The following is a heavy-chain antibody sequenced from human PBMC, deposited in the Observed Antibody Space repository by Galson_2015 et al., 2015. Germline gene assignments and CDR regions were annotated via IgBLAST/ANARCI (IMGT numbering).Heavy chain of an antibody. Sequence: SLRLSCAASGFTFSSYGMHWVRQAPGKGLEWVAVISYDGSNKYYADSVKGRFTISRDNSKNTLYLQMNSLRAEDTAMYYCAERGWDSWGQGTLVTVSS. CDR2: ISYDGSNK. V-gene: IGHV3-30*03. D-gene: IGHD1-26*01. J-gene: IGHJ4*02. CDR1: GFTFSSYG. CDR3: AERGWDS.